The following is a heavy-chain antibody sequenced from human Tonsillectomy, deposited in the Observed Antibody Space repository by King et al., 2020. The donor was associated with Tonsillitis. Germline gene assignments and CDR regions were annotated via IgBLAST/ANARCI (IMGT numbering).Heavy chain of an antibody. CDR3: AKDLGSVSSDY. Sequence: VQLVESGGGVVQPGRSLRLSCAASGFTFSSYGMHWVRQAPGKGLEWVAVISYDGSNKYYADSVKGRFTISRDNSKNTLYLQMNSLRAEDTAVYYCAKDLGSVSSDYWGQGTLVTVSS. CDR1: GFTFSSYG. J-gene: IGHJ4*02. CDR2: ISYDGSNK. V-gene: IGHV3-30*18. D-gene: IGHD3-10*01.